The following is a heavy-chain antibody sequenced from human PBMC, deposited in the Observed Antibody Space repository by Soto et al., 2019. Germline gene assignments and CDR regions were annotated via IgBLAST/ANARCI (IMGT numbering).Heavy chain of an antibody. CDR2: ISYDGSNK. Sequence: GGSLRLSCAASGFTFSSYAMHWVRQAPGKGLEWVAVISYDGSNKYYADSVKGRFTISRDNSKNTLYLQMNSLRAEDTAVYYCAREDYDSIGYSEYYYYCYGKDVWGQGTTVTVSS. J-gene: IGHJ6*02. CDR1: GFTFSSYA. V-gene: IGHV3-30-3*01. CDR3: AREDYDSIGYSEYYYYCYGKDV. D-gene: IGHD3-22*01.